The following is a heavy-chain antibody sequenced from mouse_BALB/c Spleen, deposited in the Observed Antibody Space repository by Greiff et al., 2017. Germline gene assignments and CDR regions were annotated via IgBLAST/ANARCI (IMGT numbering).Heavy chain of an antibody. J-gene: IGHJ3*01. D-gene: IGHD2-1*01. V-gene: IGHV2-2*02. Sequence: VHLVESGPGLVQPSQSLSITCTVSGFSLTSYGVHWVRQSPGKGLEWLGVIWSGGSTDYNAAFISRLSISKDNSKSQVFFKMNSLQANDTAIYYCARNGNYEGFAYWGQGTLVTVSA. CDR1: GFSLTSYG. CDR2: IWSGGST. CDR3: ARNGNYEGFAY.